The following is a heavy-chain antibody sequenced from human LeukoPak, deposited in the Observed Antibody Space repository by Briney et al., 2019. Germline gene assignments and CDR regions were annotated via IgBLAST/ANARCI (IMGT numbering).Heavy chain of an antibody. V-gene: IGHV1-18*01. Sequence: ASVKVSCKPSGYTFTSYGISWVRQAPGQGLEWMGWISAYNGNTNYAQKLQGRVTMTTDTSTSTAYMDLRSLRSDDTAVYYCARDVAYCRSTSCYLFDLWGRGTLVTVSS. D-gene: IGHD2-2*01. J-gene: IGHJ2*01. CDR1: GYTFTSYG. CDR3: ARDVAYCRSTSCYLFDL. CDR2: ISAYNGNT.